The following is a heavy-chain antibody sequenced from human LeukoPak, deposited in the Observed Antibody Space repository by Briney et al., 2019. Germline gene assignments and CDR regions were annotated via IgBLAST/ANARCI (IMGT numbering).Heavy chain of an antibody. CDR3: ARCGASSSWPYYYHYYMDV. CDR1: GGSISSYY. D-gene: IGHD6-13*01. V-gene: IGHV4-4*07. J-gene: IGHJ6*03. CDR2: IYTSGST. Sequence: SETLSLTCTVSGGSISSYYWSWIRQPAGKGLEWIGRIYTSGSTNYNPSLKSRVTMSVDTSKNQFSLKLSSVTAADTAVYYCARCGASSSWPYYYHYYMDVWGKGTTVTVSS.